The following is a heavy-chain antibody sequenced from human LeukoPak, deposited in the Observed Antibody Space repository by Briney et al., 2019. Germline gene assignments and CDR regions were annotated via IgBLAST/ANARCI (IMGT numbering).Heavy chain of an antibody. CDR3: ARGEFGELNYYYYYMDV. J-gene: IGHJ6*03. Sequence: ASVKVSCKASGYTFTDYYMHWVRQAPGQGLEWMGWMNPNSGNTGYAQKFQGRVTMTRNTSISTAYMELSSLRSEDTAVYYCARGEFGELNYYYYYMDVWGKGTTVTISS. V-gene: IGHV1-8*02. CDR1: GYTFTDYY. D-gene: IGHD3-10*01. CDR2: MNPNSGNT.